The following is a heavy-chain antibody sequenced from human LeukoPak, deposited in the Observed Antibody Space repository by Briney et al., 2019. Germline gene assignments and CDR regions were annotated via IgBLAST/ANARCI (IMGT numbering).Heavy chain of an antibody. Sequence: PGGSLRLSCSASGFTFSSYAMHWVRQAPGKGLEYVSAISSNGGSTYYADSVKGRFTISRDSSKNTLYLQMSSLRAEDTAVYYCVRGIAAAGTDYYYYGMDVWGKGTTVTVSS. V-gene: IGHV3-64D*06. CDR3: VRGIAAAGTDYYYYGMDV. J-gene: IGHJ6*04. CDR1: GFTFSSYA. D-gene: IGHD6-13*01. CDR2: ISSNGGST.